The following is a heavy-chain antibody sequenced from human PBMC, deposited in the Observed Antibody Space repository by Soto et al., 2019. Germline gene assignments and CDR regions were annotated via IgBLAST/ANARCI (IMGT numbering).Heavy chain of an antibody. CDR1: GVRFSPPS. Sequence: GGAPRDPLGGSGVRFSPPSLARGRQPPGKGLEWVSAISPSASDTLYADSVKGRFTISRDNSQNTLFLQMTSLRADDTAVYYCAKGGYTFAYEWGQGALVTVS. D-gene: IGHD5-18*01. J-gene: IGHJ4*02. CDR2: ISPSASDT. V-gene: IGHV3-23*01. CDR3: AKGGYTFAYE.